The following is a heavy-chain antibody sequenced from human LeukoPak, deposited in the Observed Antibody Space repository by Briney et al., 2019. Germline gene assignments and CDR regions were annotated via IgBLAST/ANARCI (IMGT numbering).Heavy chain of an antibody. CDR3: ARDHPFRYCSSTSCYAWDY. Sequence: GGSLRLSCAASGFTFSSYSMNWVRQAPGKGLEWVSSISSSSSYTYYADSVKGRFTISRDNAKNSLYLQMNSLRAEDTAVYYCARDHPFRYCSSTSCYAWDYWGQGTLVTVSS. V-gene: IGHV3-21*01. CDR1: GFTFSSYS. D-gene: IGHD2-2*01. J-gene: IGHJ4*02. CDR2: ISSSSSYT.